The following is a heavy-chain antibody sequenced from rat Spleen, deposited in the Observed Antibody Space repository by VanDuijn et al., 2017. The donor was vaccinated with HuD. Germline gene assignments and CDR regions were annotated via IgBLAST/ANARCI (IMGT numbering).Heavy chain of an antibody. CDR2: IWGNGNT. J-gene: IGHJ2*01. CDR3: ASQYYYDGYYRDY. Sequence: QVQLKESGPGLVQPSQTLSLTCTVSGFSLTNYHVAWVRQSPGKSLAWMGTIWGNGNTNYSSALKSRLSISRDTSKSQVFLKVNNLQAEDSAMYYCASQYYYDGYYRDYWGQGVMVTVSS. D-gene: IGHD1-12*03. V-gene: IGHV2-13*01. CDR1: GFSLTNYH.